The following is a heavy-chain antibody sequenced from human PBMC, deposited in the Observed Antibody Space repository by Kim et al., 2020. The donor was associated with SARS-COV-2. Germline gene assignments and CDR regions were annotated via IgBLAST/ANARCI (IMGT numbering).Heavy chain of an antibody. CDR1: GFIFSDYY. J-gene: IGHJ4*02. CDR3: VRRAPGLDY. Sequence: GGSLRLSCAASGFIFSDYYMNWVRQAPGKGLEWVSYISTTGSSISYADSVKGRFTISRDNAKNSLYLQMNSLRAEDTAVYYCVRRAPGLDYWGQGTLVTVSS. V-gene: IGHV3-11*01. CDR2: ISTTGSSI.